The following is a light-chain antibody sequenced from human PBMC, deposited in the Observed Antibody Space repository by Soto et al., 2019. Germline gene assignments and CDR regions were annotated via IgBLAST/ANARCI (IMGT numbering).Light chain of an antibody. V-gene: IGKV1-5*03. J-gene: IGKJ1*01. CDR2: MAS. CDR1: QSISPY. Sequence: IQMTQSPSTLYASAGDRVTITCRASQSISPYLAWYQQKPGKAPKLLIYMASSLQSGVPSRFSGSGSGTEFTLTISSLQPDDFATYYCQQSNSYPWTFGQGTQVDIK. CDR3: QQSNSYPWT.